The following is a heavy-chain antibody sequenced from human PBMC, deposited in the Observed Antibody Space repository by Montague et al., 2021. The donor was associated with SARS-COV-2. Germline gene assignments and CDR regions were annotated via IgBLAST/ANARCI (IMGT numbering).Heavy chain of an antibody. V-gene: IGHV2-70*11. J-gene: IGHJ4*02. CDR2: IDWXDDK. Sequence: PALVKPTQTLTLTCTFSGFSLSTSGMCVSWIRQPPGKALEWLARIDWXDDKYYSTSLKTRLTISKDTSKNQVVLTMTNMDPVDTATYYCAREIAAAGPALDCWGQGTLVTVSS. D-gene: IGHD6-13*01. CDR3: AREIAAAGPALDC. CDR1: GFSLSTSGMC.